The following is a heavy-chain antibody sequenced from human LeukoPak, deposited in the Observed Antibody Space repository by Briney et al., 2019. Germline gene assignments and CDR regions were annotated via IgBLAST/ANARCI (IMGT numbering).Heavy chain of an antibody. D-gene: IGHD6-6*01. CDR1: GGSISNNY. Sequence: SETLSLTCTVSGGSISNNYWSWIRQPPGKGLEWIGYINYSGSTNYNPSLKSRATISVDTSKNQFSLKLSSVTAADTAVYYCARVIAARRFYYYYYMDVWGKGTTVTVSS. V-gene: IGHV4-59*01. CDR2: INYSGST. J-gene: IGHJ6*03. CDR3: ARVIAARRFYYYYYMDV.